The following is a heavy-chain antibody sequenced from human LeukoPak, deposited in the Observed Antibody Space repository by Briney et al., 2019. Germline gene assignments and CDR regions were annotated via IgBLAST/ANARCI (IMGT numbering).Heavy chain of an antibody. CDR3: ARADFIDAGPYLIGP. Sequence: ASVRVSCKTSGYSFTDYYIHWVRQAPGQGLEWMGWINTKSGRTSSARKFQGRVTMTRDPSITTVYMDMAWLTSDDTAIYFCARADFIDAGPYLIGPWGQGTLVTVTS. CDR2: INTKSGRT. V-gene: IGHV1-2*02. J-gene: IGHJ5*02. CDR1: GYSFTDYY. D-gene: IGHD3-3*01.